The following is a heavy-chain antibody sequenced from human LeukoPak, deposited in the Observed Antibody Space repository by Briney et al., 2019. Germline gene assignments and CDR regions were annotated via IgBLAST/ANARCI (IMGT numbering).Heavy chain of an antibody. J-gene: IGHJ6*02. D-gene: IGHD4-11*01. Sequence: PGGSLRLSCAASGFTFSSYAMSWVRQAPGKGLEWVSAISGSGGSTYYADSVKGRFTISRDNSKNTLYLQMNSLRAEDTAVYYCAKDNYPGGYYYGMGVWGQGTTVTVSS. V-gene: IGHV3-23*01. CDR3: AKDNYPGGYYYGMGV. CDR2: ISGSGGST. CDR1: GFTFSSYA.